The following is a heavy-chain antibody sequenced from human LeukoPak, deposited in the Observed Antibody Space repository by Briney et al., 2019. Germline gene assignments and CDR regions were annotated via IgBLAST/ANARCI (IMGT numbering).Heavy chain of an antibody. V-gene: IGHV3-21*01. CDR1: GFTFSSYS. CDR3: AIIVLMVYADSSAFDI. J-gene: IGHJ3*02. D-gene: IGHD2-8*01. CDR2: ISSGSSYI. Sequence: GGSLRLSCAASGFTFSSYSMNWVRQAPGKGLEWVSSISSGSSYIYYADSVKGRFTISRDNAKNSLYLQMNSLRAEDTAVYYCAIIVLMVYADSSAFDIWGQGTMVTVSS.